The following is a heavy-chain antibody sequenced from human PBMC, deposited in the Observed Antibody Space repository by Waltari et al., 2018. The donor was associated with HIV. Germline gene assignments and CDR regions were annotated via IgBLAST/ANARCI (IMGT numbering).Heavy chain of an antibody. CDR1: GYTFSRYG. CDR2: INAGNGDT. D-gene: IGHD3-9*01. J-gene: IGHJ5*02. CDR3: ARTYDVLTGFGWFDP. Sequence: QVQVVQSGAEVKKPGASVKISCKASGYTFSRYGMDWVRQAPGQRLEWMGRINAGNGDTKYSQKFKGRVTMSRDTSASTAYMELSSLRSEDTAVYYCARTYDVLTGFGWFDPWGQGTLVTVSS. V-gene: IGHV1-3*01.